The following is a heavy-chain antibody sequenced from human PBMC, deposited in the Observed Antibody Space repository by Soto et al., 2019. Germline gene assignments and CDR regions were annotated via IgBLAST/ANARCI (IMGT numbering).Heavy chain of an antibody. CDR1: GGYVRGGGYY. CDR3: ARDSGGHDTYYYDSSGYYQIDY. D-gene: IGHD3-22*01. J-gene: IGHJ4*02. Sequence: SETLSHTWTVSGGYVRGGGYYWSWIRQPPGKGLEWIGYIYYSGSTNYNPSLKSRVTISVDTSKNQFSLKLSSVTAADTAVYYCARDSGGHDTYYYDSSGYYQIDYWGQGTLVTVSS. CDR2: IYYSGST. V-gene: IGHV4-61*08.